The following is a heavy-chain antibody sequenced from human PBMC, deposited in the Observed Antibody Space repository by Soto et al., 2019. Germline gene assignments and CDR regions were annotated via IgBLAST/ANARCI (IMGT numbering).Heavy chain of an antibody. CDR2: ISAYNGNT. CDR1: GYTFTSYG. D-gene: IGHD2-2*01. J-gene: IGHJ4*02. CDR3: ARDLEDIVVVPAGDY. V-gene: IGHV1-18*01. Sequence: QVQLVQSGAEVKKPGASVKVSCKASGYTFTSYGISWVRQAPGQGLEWMGWISAYNGNTNYAQKLQGRVTMTTDTSXXTAYMELRSLRSDDTAVYYCARDLEDIVVVPAGDYWGQGTLVTVSS.